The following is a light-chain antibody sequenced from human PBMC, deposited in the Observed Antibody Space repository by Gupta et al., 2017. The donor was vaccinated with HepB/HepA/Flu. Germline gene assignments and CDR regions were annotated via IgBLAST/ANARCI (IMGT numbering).Light chain of an antibody. CDR1: QTITYY. J-gene: IGKJ1*01. CDR3: QQNYSPFWT. V-gene: IGKV1-39*01. Sequence: DIQMTQSPSSLSASVGDRVTITCRANQTITYYLNWYRQKPGTAPEVLIYGASSLRSGVPSRFSGSGSGTIFTLTISRLQPEDFATYYCQQNYSPFWTFGQGTQVEIK. CDR2: GAS.